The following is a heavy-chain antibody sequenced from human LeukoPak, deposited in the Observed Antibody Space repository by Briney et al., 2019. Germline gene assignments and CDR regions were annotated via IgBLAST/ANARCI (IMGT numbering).Heavy chain of an antibody. Sequence: SETLSLTCTVSGGPISSFYWGWIRQPPGKGLEWIAYMYNSGSPTYHPSLQSQATISLDTSKNQFSLKLRSVTAADTAVYYCARSQGKWQLLPFDYWGQGARVTVSS. CDR1: GGPISSFY. J-gene: IGHJ4*02. CDR3: ARSQGKWQLLPFDY. V-gene: IGHV4-4*08. D-gene: IGHD2-15*01. CDR2: MYNSGSP.